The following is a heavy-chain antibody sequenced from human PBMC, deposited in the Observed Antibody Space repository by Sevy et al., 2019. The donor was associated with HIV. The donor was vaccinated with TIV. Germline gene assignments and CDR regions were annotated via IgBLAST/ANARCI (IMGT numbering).Heavy chain of an antibody. CDR2: IKSKTDAATR. CDR1: GFTFSEAW. Sequence: GGSLRLSCAASGFTFSEAWMSWVRQAPGKGLEWVGRIKSKTDAATRDFAAPVRGRFSISRDDSANTVYLVMNNLKHEDTGVYYCAAGTGTSDFDHWGQGTLVTVSS. CDR3: AAGTGTSDFDH. V-gene: IGHV3-15*01. J-gene: IGHJ4*02. D-gene: IGHD1-7*01.